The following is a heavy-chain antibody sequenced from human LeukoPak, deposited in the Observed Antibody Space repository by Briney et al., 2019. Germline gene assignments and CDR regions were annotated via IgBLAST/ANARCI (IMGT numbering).Heavy chain of an antibody. D-gene: IGHD3-22*01. CDR3: VKDRPNYYESNGDYYKRDGDF. Sequence: QPGGSLRLSCAASGFTFHNFAMSWVRQAPGKGLEWVSSISSSGEFTFYADSMKGRFTIFRDNSRYTLYLQMNSLRAEDAAMYYCVKDRPNYYESNGDYYKRDGDFWGQGTLVTVSA. CDR2: ISSSGEFT. CDR1: GFTFHNFA. J-gene: IGHJ4*02. V-gene: IGHV3-23*01.